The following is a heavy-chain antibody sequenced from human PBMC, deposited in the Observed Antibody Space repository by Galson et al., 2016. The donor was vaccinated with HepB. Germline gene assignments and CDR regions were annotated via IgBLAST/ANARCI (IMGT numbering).Heavy chain of an antibody. Sequence: SETLSLTCTVSGASIRDYYWSWLRQPPGKGLEWVAFVHYTGSTNSNPSLKSRVTISQDASMNQVSLRLTSVTAADTAVYYCASQPGRTLLTRHFDSWGQGTLVTVSS. CDR3: ASQPGRTLLTRHFDS. V-gene: IGHV4-59*01. D-gene: IGHD1-14*01. CDR1: GASIRDYY. J-gene: IGHJ5*01. CDR2: VHYTGST.